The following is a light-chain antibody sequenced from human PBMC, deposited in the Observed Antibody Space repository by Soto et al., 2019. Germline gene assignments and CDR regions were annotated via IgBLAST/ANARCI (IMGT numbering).Light chain of an antibody. J-gene: IGKJ1*01. CDR1: QSFSSSY. CDR3: QQYGSSPWT. CDR2: GAS. Sequence: IVLTQSPGTLSLSPGERATRSCRSSQSFSSSYLGWYQQKPAQAPRLLIYGASSSATGIPDRFSGSGSGTDFTLTISRLEPEDFAVYYCQQYGSSPWTFGQGTKVAIK. V-gene: IGKV3-20*01.